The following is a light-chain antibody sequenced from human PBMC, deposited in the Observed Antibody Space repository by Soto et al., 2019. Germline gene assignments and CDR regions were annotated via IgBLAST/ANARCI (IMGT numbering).Light chain of an antibody. V-gene: IGLV1-40*01. J-gene: IGLJ2*01. CDR3: QSYDSSLSVV. Sequence: QSVLTQPPSVSGPPGQRVTISCTGSSSNIGAGYDVHWYQQLPGTAPKLLIYVNSNRPSGVPDRFSGSKSGTSASLAITGLQAEDEADYYCQSYDSSLSVVFGGGTKLTV. CDR2: VNS. CDR1: SSNIGAGYD.